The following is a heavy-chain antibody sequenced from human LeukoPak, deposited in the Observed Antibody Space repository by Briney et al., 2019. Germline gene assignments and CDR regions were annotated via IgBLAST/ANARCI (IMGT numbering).Heavy chain of an antibody. D-gene: IGHD2-2*01. CDR1: GGSISSGGYY. CDR2: IYYSGST. Sequence: NPSETLSLTCTVSGGSISSGGYYWSWIRQHPGKGLEWIGYIYYSGSTYYNPSLKSRVTISVDTSKNQFSLKLSSVTAADTAVYYCARSRAFFNLGYCSSTSCYGYDYWGQGTLVTVSS. J-gene: IGHJ4*02. V-gene: IGHV4-31*03. CDR3: ARSRAFFNLGYCSSTSCYGYDY.